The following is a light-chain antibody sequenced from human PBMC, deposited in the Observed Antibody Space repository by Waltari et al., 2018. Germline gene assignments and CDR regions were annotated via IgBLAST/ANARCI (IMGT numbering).Light chain of an antibody. CDR2: EGS. CDR1: RSDVRTYNF. V-gene: IGLV2-23*01. CDR3: CSYAGSTTFYV. Sequence: QSALTQPASVSGSPGQSITISCTGTRSDVRTYNFVSWYQQHQGKAPKLMIYEGSKRPSGVSNRFSGSKSGNTASLTISGLQAEDEADYYCCSYAGSTTFYVFGTETKVTVV. J-gene: IGLJ1*01.